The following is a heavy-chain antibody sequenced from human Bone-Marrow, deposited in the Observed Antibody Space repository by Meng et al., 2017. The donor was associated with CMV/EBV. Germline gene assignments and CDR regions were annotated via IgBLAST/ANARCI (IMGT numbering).Heavy chain of an antibody. CDR1: GYTFTSYG. J-gene: IGHJ6*02. Sequence: ASVKVSCKASGYTFTSYGINWVRQATGQGLEWMGWMNPNSGNTGYAQKFQGRVTMTRNTSISTAYMELSSLRSEDTAVYYCARFGVVVPAAPWGNYYYGMDVWGQGTTVTVSS. CDR2: MNPNSGNT. V-gene: IGHV1-8*02. CDR3: ARFGVVVPAAPWGNYYYGMDV. D-gene: IGHD2-2*01.